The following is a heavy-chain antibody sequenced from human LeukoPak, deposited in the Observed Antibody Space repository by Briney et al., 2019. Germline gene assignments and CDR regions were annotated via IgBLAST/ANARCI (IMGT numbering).Heavy chain of an antibody. J-gene: IGHJ4*02. CDR1: GYTFTGYY. V-gene: IGHV1-2*02. Sequence: ASVKVSCKASGYTFTGYYMHWVRQAPGQGLEWMGWINPNSGGTNYAQKFQGRVTMTRDTAISTAYMELNRLRSDDTAVYYCARDLRGLAAAGTFDYWGQGTLVTVSS. CDR2: INPNSGGT. D-gene: IGHD6-13*01. CDR3: ARDLRGLAAAGTFDY.